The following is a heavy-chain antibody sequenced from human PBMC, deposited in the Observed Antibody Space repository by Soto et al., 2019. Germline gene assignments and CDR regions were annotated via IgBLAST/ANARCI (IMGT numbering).Heavy chain of an antibody. CDR2: ISTSGNDI. Sequence: PCASLLLPCTGSGVTIGSDSMNWVRPAPGKGLEWVSSISTSGNDIHYADSVKGRFTISRDNAKNSLYLQMNSLRVEDTAVYFCAGAQYSYGYFFDYWGQGTLVTVSS. V-gene: IGHV3-21*06. CDR1: GVTIGSDS. D-gene: IGHD5-18*01. J-gene: IGHJ4*02. CDR3: AGAQYSYGYFFDY.